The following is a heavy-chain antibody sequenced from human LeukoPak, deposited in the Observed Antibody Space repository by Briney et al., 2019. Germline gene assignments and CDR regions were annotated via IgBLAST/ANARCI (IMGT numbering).Heavy chain of an antibody. V-gene: IGHV3-66*01. D-gene: IGHD2-15*01. CDR1: GFTFSSYS. J-gene: IGHJ2*01. CDR2: IYSGGST. CDR3: AREGYCSGGSCYPKFYWYFDL. Sequence: PGGSLRLSCAASGFTFSSYSMNWVHQAPGKGLEWVSVIYSGGSTYYADSVKGRFTISRDNSKNTLYLQMNSLRAEDTAVYYCAREGYCSGGSCYPKFYWYFDLWGRGTLVTVSS.